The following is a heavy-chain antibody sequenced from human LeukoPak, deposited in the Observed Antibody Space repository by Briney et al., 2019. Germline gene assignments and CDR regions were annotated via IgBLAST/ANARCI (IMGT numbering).Heavy chain of an antibody. J-gene: IGHJ6*02. CDR3: ARGGGLDV. Sequence: GGSLRLSCAVSGFTFTSYWMSWVRQAPGKGLEWVANINQDGSEKYYVDSVKGRFTISRDSAKNSLFLQMNSLRAEDTAVYYCARGGGLDVWGQGATVTVSS. CDR1: GFTFTSYW. CDR2: INQDGSEK. D-gene: IGHD3-16*01. V-gene: IGHV3-7*03.